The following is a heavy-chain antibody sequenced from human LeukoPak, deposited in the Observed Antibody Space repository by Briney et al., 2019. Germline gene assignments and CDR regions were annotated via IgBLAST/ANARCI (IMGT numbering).Heavy chain of an antibody. CDR2: ITTGGPNT. Sequence: GGSLRLSCAASGFTFSNYAMSWVRQAPGKGLKWVSTITTGGPNTYYADSVKGRFTVSRDDSKNTLYLQMNSLRAEDTAVYYCAKDGGLWVSAHWGDSWGQGTLVTVSS. CDR3: AKDGGLWVSAHWGDS. J-gene: IGHJ4*02. V-gene: IGHV3-23*01. D-gene: IGHD7-27*01. CDR1: GFTFSNYA.